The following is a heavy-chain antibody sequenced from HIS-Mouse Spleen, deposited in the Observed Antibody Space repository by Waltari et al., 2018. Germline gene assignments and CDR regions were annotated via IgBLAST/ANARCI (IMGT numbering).Heavy chain of an antibody. CDR2: IYYSWGT. CDR1: GGSISSSSYY. J-gene: IGHJ2*01. D-gene: IGHD6-13*01. V-gene: IGHV4-39*07. CDR3: AREIPYSSSWYDWYFDL. Sequence: QLQLQESGPGLVKPSETLSLTCTVSGGSISSSSYYWGWIRQPPGKGLEWIGSIYYSWGTYHSPSLKSRVTISVDTSKNQFSLKLSSVTAADTAVYYCAREIPYSSSWYDWYFDLWGRGTLVTVSS.